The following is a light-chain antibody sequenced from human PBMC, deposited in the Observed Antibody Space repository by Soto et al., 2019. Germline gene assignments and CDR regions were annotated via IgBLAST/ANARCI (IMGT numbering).Light chain of an antibody. CDR2: DAS. Sequence: DIQMTQSPSSLSASVGDRVTITCQASQDISNYLNWYQQKPGKAPKLLIYDASNLETGVPSRFSGIGSGTDFTFTISSLQPEDIATYYCQQYDNLPPLTFGQGTKVELK. J-gene: IGKJ1*01. CDR3: QQYDNLPPLT. CDR1: QDISNY. V-gene: IGKV1-33*01.